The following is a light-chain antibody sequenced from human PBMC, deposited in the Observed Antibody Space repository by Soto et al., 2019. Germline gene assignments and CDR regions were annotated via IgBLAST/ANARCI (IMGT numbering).Light chain of an antibody. V-gene: IGKV1-39*01. J-gene: IGKJ1*01. CDR2: AAS. CDR1: QSISSY. Sequence: IQMTQSPSSLSASVGDRVTITCRASQSISSYLNWYQQKPGKAPKLLIYAASSLQSGVPSRFSGSGSGTDLTLNISSLQREDFATYKWQQSYSTPWPFAQGTKGDIK. CDR3: QQSYSTPWP.